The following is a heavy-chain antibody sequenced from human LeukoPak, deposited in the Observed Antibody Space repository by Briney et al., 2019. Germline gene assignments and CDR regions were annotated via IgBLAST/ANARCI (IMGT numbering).Heavy chain of an antibody. CDR3: AKDRHPYHDILPSDY. CDR1: GFTVSSNY. V-gene: IGHV3-53*05. CDR2: IYSGGST. D-gene: IGHD3-9*01. Sequence: GGSLRLSCAASGFTVSSNYMSWVRQAPGKGLEWVSVIYSGGSTYYADSVKGRFTISRDNSKNTLYLQMNSLRVEDTAVYYCAKDRHPYHDILPSDYWGQGSLVTVSS. J-gene: IGHJ4*02.